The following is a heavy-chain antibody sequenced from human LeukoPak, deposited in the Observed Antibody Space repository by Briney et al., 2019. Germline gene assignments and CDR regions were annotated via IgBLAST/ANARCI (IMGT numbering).Heavy chain of an antibody. Sequence: SETLSLTCTVSGGSISSYYRSWIRQPPGKGLERIGYIYYSGSTNYNPSLKSRVTISVDTSKNQFSLKLSSVTAADTAVYYCARDSSGYYRGWFDPWGQGTLVTVSS. D-gene: IGHD3-22*01. CDR1: GGSISSYY. V-gene: IGHV4-59*01. CDR3: ARDSSGYYRGWFDP. CDR2: IYYSGST. J-gene: IGHJ5*02.